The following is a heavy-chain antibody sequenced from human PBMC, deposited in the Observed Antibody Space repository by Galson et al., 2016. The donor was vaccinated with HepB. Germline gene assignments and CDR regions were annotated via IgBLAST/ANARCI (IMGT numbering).Heavy chain of an antibody. CDR2: ISGSGDTA. J-gene: IGHJ4*02. V-gene: IGHV3-23*01. CDR3: AGGDCASGICYNNPAY. D-gene: IGHD2-8*01. CDR1: GFTFSSYA. Sequence: SLRLSCAASGFTFSSYAMSWVRQAPGKGLEWVSAISGSGDTAFYTDSVKGRFTISRDNSENTLYLQMNSLRAEDTAVYYCAGGDCASGICYNNPAYWGQGTLVTVSS.